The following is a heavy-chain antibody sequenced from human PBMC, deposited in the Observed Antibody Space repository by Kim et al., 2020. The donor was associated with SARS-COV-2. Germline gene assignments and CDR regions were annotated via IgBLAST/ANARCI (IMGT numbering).Heavy chain of an antibody. CDR1: GYRFTSYW. J-gene: IGHJ4*02. Sequence: GESLKISCKGSGYRFTSYWIGWVRQMPGKGLEWMGIIYPGDSDTRYSPSFQGQVTISADKAISTAYLQWTSLKASDTAMYYCAREGGNSYNLFDYWGQGTLVTVSS. D-gene: IGHD3-10*01. V-gene: IGHV5-51*01. CDR2: IYPGDSDT. CDR3: AREGGNSYNLFDY.